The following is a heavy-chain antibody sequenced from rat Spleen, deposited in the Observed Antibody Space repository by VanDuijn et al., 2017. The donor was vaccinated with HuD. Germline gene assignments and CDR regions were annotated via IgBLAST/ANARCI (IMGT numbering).Heavy chain of an antibody. V-gene: IGHV5-19*01. Sequence: EVQLVESGGGLVQPGRSLKLSCAASGFTFSDYAMNWIRQAPTKGLEWVASISPSGGSTHYRDSAKGRFTISRDNAKSTLYLQMNSLRSEDTATYFCARHEDYGGYSRDYFGYWGQGVMVTVSS. CDR2: ISPSGGST. D-gene: IGHD1-11*01. CDR3: ARHEDYGGYSRDYFGY. CDR1: GFTFSDYA. J-gene: IGHJ2*01.